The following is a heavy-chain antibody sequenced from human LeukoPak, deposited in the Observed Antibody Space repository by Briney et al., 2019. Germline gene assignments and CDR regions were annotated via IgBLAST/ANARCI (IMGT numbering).Heavy chain of an antibody. D-gene: IGHD6-13*01. CDR3: ARGVIAAAGSFDY. V-gene: IGHV1-69*13. CDR1: GGTFSSYA. Sequence: SVKVSCKASGGTFSSYAISWVRQAPGQGLEWMGGIIPIFGTANYAQKFPGRVTITADESTSTAYMELSSLRSEDTAVYYCARGVIAAAGSFDYWGQGTLVTVSS. J-gene: IGHJ4*02. CDR2: IIPIFGTA.